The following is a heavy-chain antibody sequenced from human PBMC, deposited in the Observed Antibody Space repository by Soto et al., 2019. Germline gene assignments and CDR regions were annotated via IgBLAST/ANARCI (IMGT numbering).Heavy chain of an antibody. D-gene: IGHD2-15*01. CDR3: ARDQLGYFSGGSCYSDNWFGP. CDR1: GGTFSSYA. J-gene: IGHJ5*02. Sequence: SVKVSCKASGGTFSSYAISWVRQAPGQGLEWMGGIIPIFGTANYAQKFQGRVTITADESTSTAYMELSSLRSEDTAVYYCARDQLGYFSGGSCYSDNWFGPWGQGTLVTVSS. CDR2: IIPIFGTA. V-gene: IGHV1-69*13.